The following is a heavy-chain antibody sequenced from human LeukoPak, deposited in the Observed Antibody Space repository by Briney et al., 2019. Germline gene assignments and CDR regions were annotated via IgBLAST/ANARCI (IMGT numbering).Heavy chain of an antibody. CDR1: GFTFTNYA. V-gene: IGHV3-9*01. D-gene: IGHD4-17*01. CDR3: AKGGDYGDY. Sequence: GGSLRLSCAASGFTFTNYAMHWVRQVPGKGLEWVSGISWNSGDIVYADSVKGRFTISRDNAKNSLYLQMNSLRAEDTAVYYCAKGGDYGDYWGQGTLVTVSS. J-gene: IGHJ4*02. CDR2: ISWNSGDI.